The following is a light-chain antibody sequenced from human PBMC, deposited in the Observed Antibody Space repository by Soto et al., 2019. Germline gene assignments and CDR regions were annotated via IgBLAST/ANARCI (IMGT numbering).Light chain of an antibody. CDR3: AVWDDSLDGWV. V-gene: IGLV1-44*01. CDR1: SSNIGSHV. CDR2: NNN. J-gene: IGLJ3*02. Sequence: QSVLTQPPSASGTPGQRVTISCSGSSSNIGSHVVYWYQQLAGTAPKLLKYNNNQRPSGVPDRFSGSKSGTSASLAISGLQSEDEADYYCAVWDDSLDGWVFGGGTKLTVL.